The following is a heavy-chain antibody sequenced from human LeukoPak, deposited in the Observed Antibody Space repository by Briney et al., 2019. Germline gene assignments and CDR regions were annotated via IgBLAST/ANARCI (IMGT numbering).Heavy chain of an antibody. CDR3: ARDKTTVTNGGAFDI. D-gene: IGHD4-17*01. J-gene: IGHJ3*02. CDR1: GGSFSGYY. V-gene: IGHV4-34*01. Sequence: SETLSLTCAVYGGSFSGYYWSWIRQPPGKGLEWIGEINHSGSTNYNPSLKSRVTISVDTSKNQFSLKLSSVTAADTAVYYCARDKTTVTNGGAFDIWGQGTMVTVSS. CDR2: INHSGST.